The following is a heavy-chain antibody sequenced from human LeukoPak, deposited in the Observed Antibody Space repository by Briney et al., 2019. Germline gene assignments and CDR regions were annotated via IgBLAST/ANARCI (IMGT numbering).Heavy chain of an antibody. J-gene: IGHJ5*02. Sequence: ASVKVSCKASGYTFTSYYMHRVPQAPEQGLERMGIINPSGGSTSYAQKFQGRVTMTRDMSTSTVYMELSSLRSEDTAVYYCAREVVSYDYWWFDPWGQGTLVTVSS. CDR2: INPSGGST. CDR3: AREVVSYDYWWFDP. CDR1: GYTFTSYY. D-gene: IGHD3/OR15-3a*01. V-gene: IGHV1-46*01.